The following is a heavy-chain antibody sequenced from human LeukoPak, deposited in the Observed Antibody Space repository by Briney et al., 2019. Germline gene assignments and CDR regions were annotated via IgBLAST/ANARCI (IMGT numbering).Heavy chain of an antibody. CDR2: IYYSGST. CDR3: ALQQLPEHVQKNWFDP. J-gene: IGHJ5*02. Sequence: SETLSLTCTVSGVSISSSSYYWGWIRQPPGKGLEWIGSIYYSGSTYDNPSLKSRVTISVDTSKNQFSLKLSSVTAADTAVYYCALQQLPEHVQKNWFDPWGQGTLVTVSS. V-gene: IGHV4-39*01. CDR1: GVSISSSSYY. D-gene: IGHD6-13*01.